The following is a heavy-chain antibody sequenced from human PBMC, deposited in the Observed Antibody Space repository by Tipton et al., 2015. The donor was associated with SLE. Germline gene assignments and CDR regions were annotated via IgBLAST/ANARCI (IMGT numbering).Heavy chain of an antibody. CDR3: ARNRLALDY. V-gene: IGHV4-4*09. CDR2: IYTSGST. Sequence: LRLSCTVSGGSISSYYWSWIRQPPGKGLEWIGYIYTSGSTNYNPSLKSRVTISVDTSKNQFSLKLSSVTAADTAVYYCARNRLALDYWGQGTLVTVSS. CDR1: GGSISSYY. J-gene: IGHJ4*02. D-gene: IGHD1-14*01.